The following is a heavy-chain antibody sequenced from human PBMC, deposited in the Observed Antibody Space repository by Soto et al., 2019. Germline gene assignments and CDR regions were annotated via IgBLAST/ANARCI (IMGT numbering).Heavy chain of an antibody. CDR3: APLTVSLSGPYGIHV. V-gene: IGHV4-34*01. Sequence: LSLTCAVYGGSFSGYYWSWIRQPPGKGLEWIGEINHSGSTNYNPSLKSRVTISVDTSKNHFSVRLNSVTAADTAVYYCAPLTVSLSGPYGIHVWGQGTTVTVSS. CDR1: GGSFSGYY. J-gene: IGHJ6*02. D-gene: IGHD2-15*01. CDR2: INHSGST.